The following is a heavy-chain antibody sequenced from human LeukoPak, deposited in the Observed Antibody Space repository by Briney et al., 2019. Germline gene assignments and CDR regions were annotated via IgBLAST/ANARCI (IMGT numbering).Heavy chain of an antibody. D-gene: IGHD6-13*01. V-gene: IGHV4-39*07. CDR2: IYYSGST. J-gene: IGHJ4*02. Sequence: PSETLSLTCTVSGGSISSSSYYWGWIRQPPGKGLEWIGSIYYSGSTYYSPSLKSRVTISVDTSKNQFSLKLSSVTAADTAVYYCARVGGYSSSWYYYWGQGTLVTVSS. CDR1: GGSISSSSYY. CDR3: ARVGGYSSSWYYY.